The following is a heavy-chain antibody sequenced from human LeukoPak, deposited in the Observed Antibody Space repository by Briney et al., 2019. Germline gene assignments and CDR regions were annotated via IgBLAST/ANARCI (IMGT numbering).Heavy chain of an antibody. J-gene: IGHJ4*02. V-gene: IGHV4-34*01. Sequence: SETLSLTCAVYGGSFSGYYWSWIRRPPGKGLEWIGEINHSGSTNYNPSLKSRVTISVDTSKNQFSLKLSSVTAADTAVYYCARAWLHYDYVSLADYWGQGTLVTVSS. D-gene: IGHD3-16*01. CDR2: INHSGST. CDR3: ARAWLHYDYVSLADY. CDR1: GGSFSGYY.